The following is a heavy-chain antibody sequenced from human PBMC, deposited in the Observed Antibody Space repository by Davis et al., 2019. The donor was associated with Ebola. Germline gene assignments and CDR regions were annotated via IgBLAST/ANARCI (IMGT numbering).Heavy chain of an antibody. CDR3: AKDMPRWYDSSGYCHYPDY. V-gene: IGHV3-43*01. J-gene: IGHJ4*02. CDR1: GFTFDDYT. D-gene: IGHD3-22*01. Sequence: GESLKISCAASGFTFDDYTMHWVRQAPGKGLEWVSLISWDGTSTYYTDSVKGRFTISRDNSKNSLYLQMSSLRTEDTALYYCAKDMPRWYDSSGYCHYPDYWGQGTLVTVSS. CDR2: ISWDGTST.